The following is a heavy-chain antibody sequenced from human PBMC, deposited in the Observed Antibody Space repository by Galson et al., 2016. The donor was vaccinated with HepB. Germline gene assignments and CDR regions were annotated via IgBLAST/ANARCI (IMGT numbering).Heavy chain of an antibody. V-gene: IGHV1-3*01. J-gene: IGHJ3*02. CDR1: GFTLTRYA. CDR3: AREHDIWTSYAFDI. CDR2: INVGNGNT. D-gene: IGHD3/OR15-3a*01. Sequence: SVKVSCKASGFTLTRYAIKWLRQAPGQRLEWMGWINVGNGNTKYSEKFQGRVTITRDTSASTVYMELSSLRSEDTAVYYCAREHDIWTSYAFDIWGQGTMITVSS.